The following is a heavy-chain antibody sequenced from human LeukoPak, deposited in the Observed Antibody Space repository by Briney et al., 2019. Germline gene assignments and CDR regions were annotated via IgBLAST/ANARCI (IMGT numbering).Heavy chain of an antibody. CDR2: ISSSGSTI. V-gene: IGHV3-48*03. J-gene: IGHJ4*02. D-gene: IGHD3-10*01. CDR3: ARWPGDGYFDY. CDR1: GFTFSSYE. Sequence: GGSLRLSCAASGFTFSSYEMNWVRQAPGKGLEWVSYISSSGSTIYYADSVKGRFTISRDNSKNTLYLQMNSLRAEDTAVYYCARWPGDGYFDYWGQGTLVTVSS.